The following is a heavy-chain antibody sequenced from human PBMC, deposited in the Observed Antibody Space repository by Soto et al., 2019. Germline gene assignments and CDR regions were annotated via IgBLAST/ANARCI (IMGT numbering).Heavy chain of an antibody. Sequence: PSETLSLTCTVSGGSVSSGDYYWNWIRQPPGKGLEWIGYIYYSGSANYNPSLKSRVTISVDTSKNQFSLRLRSVTAADTAVYYCARSGSWEYYFDYWGQGPLVTVSS. J-gene: IGHJ4*01. D-gene: IGHD6-13*01. CDR1: GGSVSSGDYY. CDR3: ARSGSWEYYFDY. CDR2: IYYSGSA. V-gene: IGHV4-61*08.